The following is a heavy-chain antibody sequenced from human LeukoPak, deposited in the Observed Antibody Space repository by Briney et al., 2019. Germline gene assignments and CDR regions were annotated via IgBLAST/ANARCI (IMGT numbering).Heavy chain of an antibody. CDR1: GFTFRSYE. D-gene: IGHD1-26*01. CDR2: ISSSGATF. Sequence: GGSLRLSCAASGFTFRSYEMNWVRQAPGKGPECISYISSSGATFYYADSVKGRFTVSRDNAQSSLYLQMDSLRAEDTAIYYCARSTELSDPYFYYGMDVWGQGTTVTVSS. V-gene: IGHV3-48*03. CDR3: ARSTELSDPYFYYGMDV. J-gene: IGHJ6*02.